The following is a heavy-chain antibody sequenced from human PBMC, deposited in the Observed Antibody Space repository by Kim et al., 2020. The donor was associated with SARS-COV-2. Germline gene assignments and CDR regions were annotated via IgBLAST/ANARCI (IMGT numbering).Heavy chain of an antibody. CDR3: ARHETFPYCTNGVCTTPLHDY. J-gene: IGHJ4*02. D-gene: IGHD2-8*01. CDR2: IDPSDSYT. V-gene: IGHV5-10-1*01. CDR1: GYSFTSYW. Sequence: GESLKISCKGSGYSFTSYWIGWGRVVLGRGLEWMGRIDPSDSYTNYSPSFQGHVTISADKSISTAYLQWSSLKASDTAMYYCARHETFPYCTNGVCTTPLHDYWGQGTLVTVSS.